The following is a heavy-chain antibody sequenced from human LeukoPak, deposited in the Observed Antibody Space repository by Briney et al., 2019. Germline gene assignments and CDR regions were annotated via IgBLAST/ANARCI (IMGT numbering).Heavy chain of an antibody. CDR1: GFTFSSYS. Sequence: GGSLRLSCAASGFTFSSYSMNWVRQAPGKGLEWVSSITSNSSYIYYADPAKRRFTISRDNAKNSLYLQLSSLRAEDTAVYYCASDRRWLSGNTYVDYWGQGTLVTVSS. D-gene: IGHD4-23*01. J-gene: IGHJ4*02. CDR3: ASDRRWLSGNTYVDY. CDR2: ITSNSSYI. V-gene: IGHV3-21*01.